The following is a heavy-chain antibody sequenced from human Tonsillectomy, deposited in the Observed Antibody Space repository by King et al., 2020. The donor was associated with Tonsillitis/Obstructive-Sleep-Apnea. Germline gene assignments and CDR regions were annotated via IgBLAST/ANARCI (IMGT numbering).Heavy chain of an antibody. Sequence: VQLVESGGGVVQPGRSLRLSCAASGFTFSSYGMHWVRQAPGKGLEWVAVISYDGSNKYYADSVKGRFTISRDNSKNTLYLQMNSLRAEDTAVYYFAKVLRELDWTVAESAMAPPDDRWGQGTLVTVSS. D-gene: IGHD5-18*01. V-gene: IGHV3-30*18. J-gene: IGHJ4*02. CDR1: GFTFSSYG. CDR3: AKVLRELDWTVAESAMAPPDDR. CDR2: ISYDGSNK.